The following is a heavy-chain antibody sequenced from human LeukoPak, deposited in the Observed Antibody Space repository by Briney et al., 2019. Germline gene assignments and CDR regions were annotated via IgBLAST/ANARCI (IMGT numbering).Heavy chain of an antibody. D-gene: IGHD3-9*01. CDR3: ARGLILRYFDWTNRGDAFDI. CDR2: IIPIFGTA. V-gene: IGHV1-69*06. J-gene: IGHJ3*02. Sequence: GASVKVSCKASGGTFSSYAISWVRQAPGQGLEWMGGIIPIFGTANYAQKFQGRVTITADKVTSTAYMELSSLRSEDTAVDYCARGLILRYFDWTNRGDAFDIWGQGTMVTVSS. CDR1: GGTFSSYA.